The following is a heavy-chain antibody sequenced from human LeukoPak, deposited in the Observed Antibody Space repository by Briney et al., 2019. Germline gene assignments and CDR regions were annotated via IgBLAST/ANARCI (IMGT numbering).Heavy chain of an antibody. Sequence: SETLSLTCTVSGGSISSGSYYWSWIRQPAGKGLEWIGRIYTSGSTNYNHALKSRVTISVHTPKNQFSLKLSSVTAADTAVYYCARYGPKPAATTGFDPWGQGTLVTVSS. V-gene: IGHV4-61*02. CDR1: GGSISSGSYY. D-gene: IGHD2-2*01. CDR2: IYTSGST. J-gene: IGHJ5*02. CDR3: ARYGPKPAATTGFDP.